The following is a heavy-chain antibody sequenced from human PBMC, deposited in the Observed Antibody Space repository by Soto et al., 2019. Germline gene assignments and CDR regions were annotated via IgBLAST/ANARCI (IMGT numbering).Heavy chain of an antibody. V-gene: IGHV1-69*12. CDR1: GGTFSSYA. J-gene: IGHJ6*02. CDR3: ATLGGDRAHYYYGMDV. CDR2: IIPIFGTA. Sequence: QVQLVQSGAEVKQPGSSVKVSCKASGGTFSSYAISWVRQAPGQGLEWMGGIIPIFGTANYAQKFQGRVTITADESTSTAYMELSSLRSEDTAVYYCATLGGDRAHYYYGMDVWGQGTTVTVSS. D-gene: IGHD2-21*02.